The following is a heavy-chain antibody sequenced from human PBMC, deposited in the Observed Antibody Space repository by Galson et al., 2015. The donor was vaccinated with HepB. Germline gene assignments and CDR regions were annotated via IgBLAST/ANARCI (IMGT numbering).Heavy chain of an antibody. D-gene: IGHD2-21*02. CDR2: IIPIFGIA. CDR3: ARGVMTPVVNAFDI. CDR1: GGTFSSFA. V-gene: IGHV1-69*13. Sequence: SVKVSCKASGGTFSSFAISWVRQAPGQGLEWMGQIIPIFGIANYPQKFRGTVTITADESTSTAYMELSSLRSEDTAVYYCARGVMTPVVNAFDIWGQGTMVTVSS. J-gene: IGHJ3*02.